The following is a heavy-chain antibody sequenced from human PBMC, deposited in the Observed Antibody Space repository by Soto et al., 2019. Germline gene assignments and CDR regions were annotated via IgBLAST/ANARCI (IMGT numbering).Heavy chain of an antibody. V-gene: IGHV1-69*01. J-gene: IGHJ4*02. CDR2: IIPMFGTP. Sequence: QVQLVQSGAEVKKPGSSVKVSCKVSGGSFREYAISWVRQAPGQGLEWMGGIIPMFGTPNYAQKFQGRVTINADESTSTGYMELSSLTSDDTAVYYCARDSTAMITTSFDYWGQGTLVTVSS. CDR1: GGSFREYA. CDR3: ARDSTAMITTSFDY. D-gene: IGHD3-16*01.